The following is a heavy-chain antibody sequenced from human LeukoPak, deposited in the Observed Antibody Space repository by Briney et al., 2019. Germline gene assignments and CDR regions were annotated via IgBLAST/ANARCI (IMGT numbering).Heavy chain of an antibody. CDR2: ISYDGNTI. Sequence: PGRSLRLSCAASGFSFSSYGMHWVRQAPGKGLEWLTVISYDGNTIYYADSVKGRFTISRDNSKNTLYLQMNSLRIEDTAVYHCAKDLSVVGAHDSFDVWGQGTMVTVSS. J-gene: IGHJ3*01. CDR3: AKDLSVVGAHDSFDV. V-gene: IGHV3-30*18. D-gene: IGHD1-26*01. CDR1: GFSFSSYG.